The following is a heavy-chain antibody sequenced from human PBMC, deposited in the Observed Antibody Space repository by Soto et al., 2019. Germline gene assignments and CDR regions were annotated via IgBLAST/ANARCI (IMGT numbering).Heavy chain of an antibody. D-gene: IGHD6-19*01. CDR3: ARGLAYDRPITVAEPFDS. J-gene: IGHJ4*02. Sequence: QVQLQQWGAGLLKASETLSLTCVVSGGSFSGYFWTWIRQSPGRGLEWIGEISHSGSRNYNPAFQSRVSISVDSSKTHVSLKLSSVTAADSATYFCARGLAYDRPITVAEPFDSWGQGTLVTVSS. CDR1: GGSFSGYF. V-gene: IGHV4-34*02. CDR2: ISHSGSR.